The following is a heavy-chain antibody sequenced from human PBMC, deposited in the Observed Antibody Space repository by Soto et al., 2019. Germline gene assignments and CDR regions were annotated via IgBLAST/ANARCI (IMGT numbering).Heavy chain of an antibody. V-gene: IGHV3-7*01. CDR1: GITFSSYA. J-gene: IGHJ5*02. D-gene: IGHD5-12*01. CDR2: IKQDGSEK. Sequence: PGGSLRLTCTASGITFSSYAMTWVRQSPGKGLEWVANIKQDGSEKYYVDSVKGRFTISRDNAKNSLYLQMNSLRAEDTAVYYCARDAHSGYYWNWFDPWGQGTLVTVSS. CDR3: ARDAHSGYYWNWFDP.